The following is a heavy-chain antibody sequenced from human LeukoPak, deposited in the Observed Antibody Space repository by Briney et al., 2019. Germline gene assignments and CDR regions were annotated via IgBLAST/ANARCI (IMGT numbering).Heavy chain of an antibody. J-gene: IGHJ4*02. CDR2: IYYSGST. V-gene: IGHV4-59*01. CDR1: GGSISSYY. Sequence: PSETLSLTCTVSGGSISSYYWSWIRQPPGKGLEWIGYIYYSGSTNYNPSLKSRVTISVDTSKNQFSLKLSSVTAADTAVYYCASGMYSSSSPDYWGPGTLVTVSS. D-gene: IGHD6-6*01. CDR3: ASGMYSSSSPDY.